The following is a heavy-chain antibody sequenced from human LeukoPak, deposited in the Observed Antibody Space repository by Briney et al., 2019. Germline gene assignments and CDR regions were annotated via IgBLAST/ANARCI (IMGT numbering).Heavy chain of an antibody. J-gene: IGHJ4*02. D-gene: IGHD2-21*01. V-gene: IGHV3-21*01. CDR2: ISSSSSYI. CDR1: GFTFSSYS. Sequence: TGGSLRLSCAASGFTFSSYSMNWVRQAPGKGLEWVSSISSSSSYIYYADSVKGRFTISRDNAKNSLYLQMNSLRAEDTAVYYCARDPLRGIPDYFDYWGQGTLVTVSS. CDR3: ARDPLRGIPDYFDY.